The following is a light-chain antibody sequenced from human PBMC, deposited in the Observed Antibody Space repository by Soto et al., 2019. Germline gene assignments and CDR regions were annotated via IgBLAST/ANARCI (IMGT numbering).Light chain of an antibody. CDR2: ANN. J-gene: IGLJ2*01. Sequence: QSVLTQPPSVSGAPGQRVTISCTGNSSNIGSPFDVHWYQHLPGTAPRLIIYANNNRPSGVPDRFSGSKSGTSASLAITGLQGDDEADYYCQSFDSRLSAPVFGGGTKVTVL. CDR3: QSFDSRLSAPV. V-gene: IGLV1-40*01. CDR1: SSNIGSPFD.